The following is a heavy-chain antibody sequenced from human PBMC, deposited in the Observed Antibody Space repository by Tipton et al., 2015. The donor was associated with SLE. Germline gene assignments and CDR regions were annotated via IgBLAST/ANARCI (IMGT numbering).Heavy chain of an antibody. CDR3: ARGFWGSRPYYFDY. D-gene: IGHD3-16*01. CDR1: GGTFNRYA. V-gene: IGHV1-46*02. J-gene: IGHJ4*02. CDR2: INPSGGST. Sequence: QSGPEVKKPGSSVKVSCKAPGGTFNRYAMNWVRQAPGQGLEWMGIINPSGGSTSYAQKFQGRVTMTRDTSTSTVYMELSSLRSEDTAVYYRARGFWGSRPYYFDYWGQGTLVTVSS.